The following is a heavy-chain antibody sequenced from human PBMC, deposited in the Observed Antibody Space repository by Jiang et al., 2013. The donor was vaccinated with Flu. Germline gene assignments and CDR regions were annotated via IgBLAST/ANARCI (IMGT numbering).Heavy chain of an antibody. CDR2: TYYRSKWYN. D-gene: IGHD6-13*01. V-gene: IGHV6-1*01. J-gene: IGHJ3*02. CDR1: GDSVSSNSAA. CDR3: ARHGYSSSWYPGDAFDI. Sequence: QTLSLTCAISGDSVSSNSAAWNWIRQSPSRGLEWLGRTYYRSKWYNDYAVSVKSRITINPDTSKNQFSLQLNSVTPEDTAVYYCARHGYSSSWYPGDAFDIWGQGTMVTVSS.